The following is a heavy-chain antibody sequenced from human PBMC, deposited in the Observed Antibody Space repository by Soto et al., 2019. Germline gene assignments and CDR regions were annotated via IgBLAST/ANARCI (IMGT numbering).Heavy chain of an antibody. CDR2: INWNSGSI. Sequence: EVQLVESGGGLVQPGRSRRLSCAASGFTFVDYAMHWVRQVPGKGLEWVSGINWNSGSIGYGDSGKGRFAISRDNAKNSLHLQMNSLSAEDTAFYYCVKDESINWYSGHFRHWGQGTLVTVSS. J-gene: IGHJ1*01. D-gene: IGHD6-13*01. CDR1: GFTFVDYA. V-gene: IGHV3-9*01. CDR3: VKDESINWYSGHFRH.